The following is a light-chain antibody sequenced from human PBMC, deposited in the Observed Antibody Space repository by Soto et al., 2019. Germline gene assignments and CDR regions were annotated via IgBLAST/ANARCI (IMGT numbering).Light chain of an antibody. CDR1: QRVLYSPNNKNY. CDR2: WAS. J-gene: IGKJ1*01. CDR3: QKYYSTPQT. V-gene: IGKV4-1*01. Sequence: DIVMTQSPDSLAVSLGERATLNCNSTQRVLYSPNNKNYLAWYQQKPGQPPKLLIYWASTRESGVTDRFSGSGSGTDFTLNISSLKDEEVAVYYCQKYYSTPQTFGQRQKVDIK.